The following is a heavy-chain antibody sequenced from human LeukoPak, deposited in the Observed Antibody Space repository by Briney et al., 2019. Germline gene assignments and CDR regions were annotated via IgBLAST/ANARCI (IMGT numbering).Heavy chain of an antibody. J-gene: IGHJ4*02. CDR2: IYYSGST. CDR1: GGSISSSSYY. CDR3: ARDGGGGSCCSQVDY. V-gene: IGHV4-39*07. Sequence: PSETLSLTCTVSGGSISSSSYYWGWIRQPPGKGLEWIGSIYYSGSTYYNPSLKSRVTISVDTSKNQFSLKLSSVTAADTAVYYCARDGGGGSCCSQVDYWGQGTLVPVSS. D-gene: IGHD2-15*01.